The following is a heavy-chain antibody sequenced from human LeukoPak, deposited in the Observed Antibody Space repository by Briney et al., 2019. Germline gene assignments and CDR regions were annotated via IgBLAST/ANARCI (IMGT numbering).Heavy chain of an antibody. J-gene: IGHJ3*02. CDR2: ISSRSFTI. CDR3: ARSVIAVAGYDAFDI. V-gene: IGHV3-48*02. Sequence: GGSLRLSCAASGFTFSGSAMNWVRQAPGKGLDWVSYISSRSFTIYYADSVKGRFTISRDNAKNSLYLEMNSLRDEDTAVYYCARSVIAVAGYDAFDIWGQGTVVTVSS. D-gene: IGHD6-19*01. CDR1: GFTFSGSA.